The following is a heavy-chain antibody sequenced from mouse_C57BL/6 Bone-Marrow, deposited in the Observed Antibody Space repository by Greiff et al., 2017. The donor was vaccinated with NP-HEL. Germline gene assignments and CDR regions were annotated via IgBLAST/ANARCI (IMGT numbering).Heavy chain of an antibody. CDR2: IDPENGDT. CDR1: GFNIKDDY. CDR3: TTGDFDY. J-gene: IGHJ2*01. Sequence: EVQLQQSGAELVRPGASVKLSCTASGFNIKDDYMHWVKQRPEQGLEWIGWIDPENGDTEYASKFQGKATITADTYSNTAYLQLSSLTSEDTAGYYCTTGDFDYWGQGTTLTVSS. V-gene: IGHV14-4*01.